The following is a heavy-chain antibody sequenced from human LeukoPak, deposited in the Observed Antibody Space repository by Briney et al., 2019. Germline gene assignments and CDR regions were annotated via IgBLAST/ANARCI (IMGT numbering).Heavy chain of an antibody. CDR3: ARDGPITMVRGVIPEDYYYMDV. V-gene: IGHV4-61*02. CDR2: IYTSGRT. J-gene: IGHJ6*03. D-gene: IGHD3-10*01. CDR1: GGSISSGSYY. Sequence: SQTLSLTCTVSGGSISSGSYYGSWIRQPAGKGLEWIGRIYTSGRTNYNPSLKSRVTISVDTSKNQFSLKLSSVTAADTAVYYCARDGPITMVRGVIPEDYYYMDVWGKGTTVTVSS.